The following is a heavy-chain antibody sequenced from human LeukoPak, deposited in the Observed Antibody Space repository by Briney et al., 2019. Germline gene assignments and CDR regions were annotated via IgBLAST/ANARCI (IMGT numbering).Heavy chain of an antibody. CDR2: VNHSGYT. V-gene: IGHV4-34*01. J-gene: IGHJ4*02. Sequence: GSLRLSCAASGFTFNSYAMSWVRQAPGKGLEWIGEVNHSGYTNDNPSLKSRVTISVDTSKNQFSLRLRSVTAADTAVYFCARMTTGHDFWGQGTLVTVSS. CDR3: ARMTTGHDF. CDR1: GFTFNSYA. D-gene: IGHD4-17*01.